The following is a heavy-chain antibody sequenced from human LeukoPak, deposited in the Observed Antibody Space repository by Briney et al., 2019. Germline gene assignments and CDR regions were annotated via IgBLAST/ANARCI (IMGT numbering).Heavy chain of an antibody. CDR1: GFTFSSSS. CDR2: ISSSSSTI. V-gene: IGHV3-48*01. Sequence: PGGSLRLSCAASGFTFSSSSMNWVRQAPGKGLGWVSYISSSSSTIYYADSVKGRFTISRDNAKNSLYLQMNSLRAEDTAVYYFARDLVAAAGTTFDYWGQGTLVTVSS. D-gene: IGHD6-13*01. CDR3: ARDLVAAAGTTFDY. J-gene: IGHJ4*02.